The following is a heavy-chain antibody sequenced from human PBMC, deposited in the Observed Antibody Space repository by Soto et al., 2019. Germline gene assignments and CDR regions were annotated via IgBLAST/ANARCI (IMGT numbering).Heavy chain of an antibody. Sequence: XESQSVTCTVSGASLRVRSYYWTWNLYPQGKGLAWIGSSYYSGTTYFNPSLKSRATISVDTSKNQFSLRPTSVTAADTAIYYCTRRSNWNDKYFDIWGPGALVTVSS. J-gene: IGHJ1*01. D-gene: IGHD1-20*01. CDR1: GASLRVRSYY. CDR2: SYYSGTT. CDR3: TRRSNWNDKYFDI. V-gene: IGHV4-39*01.